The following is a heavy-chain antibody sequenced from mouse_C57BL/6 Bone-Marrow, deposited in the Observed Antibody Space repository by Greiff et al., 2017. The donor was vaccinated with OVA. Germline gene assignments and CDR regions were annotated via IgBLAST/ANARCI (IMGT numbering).Heavy chain of an antibody. Sequence: EVNVVESGGDLVKPGGSLKLSCAASGFTFSSYCMSWVRQTPDKRLEWVATISSGGSYTYYPDSVKGRFTISRDNAKNTLYLQMSSLKSEDTAMYYCARLTGTLDYWGQGTTLTVSS. D-gene: IGHD4-1*01. CDR2: ISSGGSYT. J-gene: IGHJ2*01. V-gene: IGHV5-6*01. CDR1: GFTFSSYC. CDR3: ARLTGTLDY.